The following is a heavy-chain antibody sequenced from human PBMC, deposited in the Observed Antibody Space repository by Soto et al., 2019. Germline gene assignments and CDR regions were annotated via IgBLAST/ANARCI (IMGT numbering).Heavy chain of an antibody. V-gene: IGHV3-23*01. Sequence: GGSLRLSCAASGFTFSSYAMSWVRQAPGKGLEWVSAISRSGGSTYYVDSVKGRFTISRDNSKNTLYLQVNSLRAEDTAVYYCATGGGSGPFDYWGQGTLVTVSS. D-gene: IGHD6-19*01. CDR3: ATGGGSGPFDY. J-gene: IGHJ4*02. CDR1: GFTFSSYA. CDR2: ISRSGGST.